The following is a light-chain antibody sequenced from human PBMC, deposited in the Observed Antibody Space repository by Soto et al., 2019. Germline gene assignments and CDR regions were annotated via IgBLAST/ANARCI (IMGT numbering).Light chain of an antibody. Sequence: ESVLTQSPGSLSLSPGERATLSCRASQTVNSKFLNWYQHKPGQAPRLLIYGASIRATGIPDRFSGSRSGADFTLTITSLEPEDFAVYFCQQFDDSRPAFTFGQGPKLKI. CDR1: QTVNSKF. CDR2: GAS. CDR3: QQFDDSRPAFT. J-gene: IGKJ2*01. V-gene: IGKV3-20*01.